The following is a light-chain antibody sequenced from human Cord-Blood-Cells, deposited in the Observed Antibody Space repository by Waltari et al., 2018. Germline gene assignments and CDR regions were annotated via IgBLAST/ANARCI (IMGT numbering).Light chain of an antibody. Sequence: DIVMTQPPDSLAVSLGERATINCKSSQSVLYSSNNKNYLAWYQQKPGQPPKLLIYWASTRESGVPDRFSGSGSGTDFTLTISSLQSEDVAVYYCQQYYSTPPWTFGQGP. CDR3: QQYYSTPPWT. CDR2: WAS. CDR1: QSVLYSSNNKNY. V-gene: IGKV4-1*01. J-gene: IGKJ1*01.